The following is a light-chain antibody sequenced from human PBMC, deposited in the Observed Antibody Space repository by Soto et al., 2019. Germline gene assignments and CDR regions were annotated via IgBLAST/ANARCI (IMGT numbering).Light chain of an antibody. CDR2: YDN. CDR1: NSNIGSNT. V-gene: IGLV1-44*01. Sequence: QSVLTQPPSASRTPGQRVTISCSGSNSNIGSNTVNWYQPLPGTAPKLLIYYDNLRPSGVPDRISGSKSGTSASLAISGLQSDDEADYYCAAWDDSLNGRVFGTGTKVTVL. CDR3: AAWDDSLNGRV. J-gene: IGLJ1*01.